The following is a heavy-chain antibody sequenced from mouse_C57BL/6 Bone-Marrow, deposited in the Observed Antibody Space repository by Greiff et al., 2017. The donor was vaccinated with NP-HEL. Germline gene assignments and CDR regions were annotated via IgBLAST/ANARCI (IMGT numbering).Heavy chain of an antibody. CDR1: GYTFTSYG. CDR3: ARDGSSPAWFAY. Sequence: VNVVESGAELARPGASVKLSCKASGYTFTSYGISWVKQRTGQGLEWIGEIYPRSGNTYYNEKFKGKATLTADKSSSTAYMELRSLTSEDSAVYFCARDGSSPAWFAYWGQGTLVTVSA. J-gene: IGHJ3*01. CDR2: IYPRSGNT. D-gene: IGHD1-1*01. V-gene: IGHV1-81*01.